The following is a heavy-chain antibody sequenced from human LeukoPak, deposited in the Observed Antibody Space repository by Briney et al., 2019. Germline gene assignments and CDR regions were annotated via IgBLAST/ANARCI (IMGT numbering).Heavy chain of an antibody. Sequence: GGSLRLSCAASGFTFSSYSMNWVRQAPGNGLEWVSSISSSSSYIYYADSVKGRFNISRDNAKNSLYLQMNSLRAEDTAVYYCARIDQELSYYYYGMDVWGKGTTVTVSS. D-gene: IGHD3-16*02. J-gene: IGHJ6*04. CDR1: GFTFSSYS. V-gene: IGHV3-21*01. CDR3: ARIDQELSYYYYGMDV. CDR2: ISSSSSYI.